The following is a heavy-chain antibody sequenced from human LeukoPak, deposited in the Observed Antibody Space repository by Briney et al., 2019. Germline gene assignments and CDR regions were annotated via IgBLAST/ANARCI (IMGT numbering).Heavy chain of an antibody. CDR2: IKSKTDDGTA. V-gene: IGHV3-15*01. D-gene: IGHD6-19*01. CDR1: GFSFNTAW. J-gene: IGHJ4*02. Sequence: KPGGSLRLSCAASGFSFNTAWMNWVRQTPGKGLGWLGRIKSKTDDGTAEYAAHVKGRFIISRDDSKNMLSLEMRSLRTEDTGVYYCTTRGIAVSGLGYWGRGTLVVVSS. CDR3: TTRGIAVSGLGY.